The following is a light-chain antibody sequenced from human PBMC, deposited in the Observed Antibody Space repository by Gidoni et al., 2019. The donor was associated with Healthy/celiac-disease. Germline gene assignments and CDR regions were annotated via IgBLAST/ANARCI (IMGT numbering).Light chain of an antibody. CDR2: EGS. Sequence: QSALTQPASVSGSPGQSITISCTGTSSDVGSYNLVSCYHKHPGKAPKLMIYEGSKRPSGVSNRFSGSKSGNTASLTISGLQAEDEADYYCCSYAGSSTSHVVFGGGTKLTVL. CDR1: SSDVGSYNL. CDR3: CSYAGSSTSHVV. J-gene: IGLJ2*01. V-gene: IGLV2-23*01.